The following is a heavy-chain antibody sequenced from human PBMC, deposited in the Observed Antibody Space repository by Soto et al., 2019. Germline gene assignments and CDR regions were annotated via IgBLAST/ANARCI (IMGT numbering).Heavy chain of an antibody. CDR1: GFTFSSYA. D-gene: IGHD4-17*01. CDR2: ISGSGSNP. V-gene: IGHV3-23*01. CDR3: AKTASMTIRDGFDH. Sequence: EVQVLESGGGLVQPGGSLRLSCAASGFTFSSYAMSWVRQAPGQGLEWVSAISGSGSNPYYADSVKGRFTISRDNSKNTLYLQMSSLRAEDTALYYCAKTASMTIRDGFDHWCQGTLVTVSS. J-gene: IGHJ4*02.